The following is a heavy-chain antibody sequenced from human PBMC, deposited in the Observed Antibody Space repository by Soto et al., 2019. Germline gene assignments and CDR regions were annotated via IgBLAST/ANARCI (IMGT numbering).Heavy chain of an antibody. D-gene: IGHD3-16*01. CDR1: GGSISRFF. V-gene: IGHV4-59*01. Sequence: SETLSLTCTVSGGSISRFFWGWIRQPPGKGLELIGYIYYTGSTNYHPSLKSRVTISVDTSKDQFSLKLNSVTAADTAVYFCARSLRNDLFDCWGQGALVTVSS. J-gene: IGHJ4*02. CDR2: IYYTGST. CDR3: ARSLRNDLFDC.